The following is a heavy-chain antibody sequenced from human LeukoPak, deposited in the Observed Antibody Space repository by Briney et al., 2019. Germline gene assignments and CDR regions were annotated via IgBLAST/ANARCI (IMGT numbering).Heavy chain of an antibody. V-gene: IGHV1-69*13. CDR2: IIPIFGTA. Sequence: SVKVSCKASGGTFSSYAISWERQAPGQGLEWMGGIIPIFGTANYAQKFQGRVTITADESTSTTYMELSSLRSEDTAVYYCARDGQRDDAFDIWGQGTMVTVSS. CDR3: ARDGQRDDAFDI. J-gene: IGHJ3*02. CDR1: GGTFSSYA. D-gene: IGHD3/OR15-3a*01.